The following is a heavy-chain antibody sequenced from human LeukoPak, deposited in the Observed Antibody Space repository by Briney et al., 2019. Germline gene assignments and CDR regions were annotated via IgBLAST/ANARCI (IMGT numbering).Heavy chain of an antibody. Sequence: GASVKVSCKASGYTFTSYYMHWLRQAPGQGLEWMGIINPSGGSTSYAQKFQGRVTMTRDTSTSTVYMELSSLRSEDTAVYYCARDSFVWFGDREFWGQGTLVTVSS. J-gene: IGHJ4*02. CDR1: GYTFTSYY. CDR2: INPSGGST. CDR3: ARDSFVWFGDREF. V-gene: IGHV1-46*01. D-gene: IGHD3-10*01.